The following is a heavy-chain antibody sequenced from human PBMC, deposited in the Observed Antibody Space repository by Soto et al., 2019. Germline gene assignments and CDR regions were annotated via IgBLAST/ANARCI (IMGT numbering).Heavy chain of an antibody. CDR1: GGSISSGGNY. Sequence: QVQLQESGPGLVKPSQTLSLTCTVSGGSISSGGNYWSWIRQHPGKGLEWIGYIYYSGSTYYNPSLKSRVTRSVDTSKNQYSLKLSSVTAADTAVYYCAMEWLRLTGGAWFDPWGQGTLVTGSS. D-gene: IGHD5-12*01. V-gene: IGHV4-31*03. CDR2: IYYSGST. CDR3: AMEWLRLTGGAWFDP. J-gene: IGHJ5*02.